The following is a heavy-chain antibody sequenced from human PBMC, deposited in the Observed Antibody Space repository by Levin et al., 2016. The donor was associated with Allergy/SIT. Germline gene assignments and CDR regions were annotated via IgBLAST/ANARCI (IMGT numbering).Heavy chain of an antibody. CDR3: ATAHGPQLWFGELLNLGWFDP. CDR2: FDREDGET. D-gene: IGHD3-10*01. J-gene: IGHJ5*02. V-gene: IGHV1-24*01. CDR1: GYIFTELS. Sequence: ASVKVSCKVSGYIFTELSMHWVRQAPGKGLEWMGGFDREDGETIYAQKFQGRVTMTEDASTETAYMELSSLRSEDTAVYYCATAHGPQLWFGELLNLGWFDPWGQGTLVTVSS.